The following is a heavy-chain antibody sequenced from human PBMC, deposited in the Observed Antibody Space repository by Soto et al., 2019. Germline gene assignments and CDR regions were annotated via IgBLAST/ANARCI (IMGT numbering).Heavy chain of an antibody. Sequence: SETLSLISAVSGGSIRSSNWWSWVRQPPGKGLEWIGEIYHSGSTNYNPSLKSRVTISVDKSKNQFSLKLSSVTAADTAVYYCARFGTSGCIDYWGQGTQVTVS. CDR2: IYHSGST. CDR3: ARFGTSGCIDY. V-gene: IGHV4-4*02. D-gene: IGHD6-19*01. J-gene: IGHJ4*02. CDR1: GGSIRSSNW.